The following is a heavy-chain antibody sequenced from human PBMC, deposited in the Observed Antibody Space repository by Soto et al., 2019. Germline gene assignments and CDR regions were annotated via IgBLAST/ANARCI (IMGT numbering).Heavy chain of an antibody. CDR2: ISSSSSTI. CDR1: GFTFSSYS. CDR3: AREGPYYDFWSGYPYYFDY. D-gene: IGHD3-3*01. V-gene: IGHV3-48*01. J-gene: IGHJ4*02. Sequence: EVQLVESGGGLVQPGGSLRLSCAASGFTFSSYSMNWVRQAPGKGLEWVSYISSSSSTIYYADSVKGRFTNSRDNAKNSLYLQMNSLRAEDTAVYYCAREGPYYDFWSGYPYYFDYWGQGTLVTVSS.